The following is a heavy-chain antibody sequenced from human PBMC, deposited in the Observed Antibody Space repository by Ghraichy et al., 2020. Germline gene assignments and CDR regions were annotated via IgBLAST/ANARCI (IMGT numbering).Heavy chain of an antibody. Sequence: SQTLSLTCTVSGASITTSSWNWIRQIPGKGLEWIGYISNDGTTNYNPSLQSRVTISIDTSRNQFSLNLNSVTAADTAVYFCARDFASSAFGFWGQGTLVTVSS. V-gene: IGHV4-59*01. CDR3: ARDFASSAFGF. D-gene: IGHD3-3*02. CDR1: GASITTSS. CDR2: ISNDGTT. J-gene: IGHJ4*02.